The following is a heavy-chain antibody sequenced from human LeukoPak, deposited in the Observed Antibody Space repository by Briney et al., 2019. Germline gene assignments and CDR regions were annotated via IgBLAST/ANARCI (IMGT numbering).Heavy chain of an antibody. J-gene: IGHJ4*02. D-gene: IGHD5-12*01. CDR3: ARLGQIVATIQGYFDY. CDR1: GYTFTSYG. V-gene: IGHV1-18*01. CDR2: ISTYNGNT. Sequence: ASVKVSCKASGYTFTSYGISWVRQAPGQGLEWMGWISTYNGNTNYAQGLQGRVTMTTDTSTSTAYMELRSLRSDDTAVYYCARLGQIVATIQGYFDYWGQGTLVTVSS.